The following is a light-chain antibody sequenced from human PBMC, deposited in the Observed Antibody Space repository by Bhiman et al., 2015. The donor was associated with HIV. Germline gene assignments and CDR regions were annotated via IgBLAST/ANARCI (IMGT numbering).Light chain of an antibody. CDR3: ASYTNNGTLV. CDR1: TSDVGGYKY. V-gene: IGLV2-14*01. Sequence: QSALPQPASVSGSPGQSISISCTGTTSDVGGYKYVSWYQQHPGKAPKLMIYDVGKRPSGVSNRFSGSQSGNTASLTISGLQAEDEADYYCASYTNNGTLVFGGGTILTVL. CDR2: DVG. J-gene: IGLJ3*02.